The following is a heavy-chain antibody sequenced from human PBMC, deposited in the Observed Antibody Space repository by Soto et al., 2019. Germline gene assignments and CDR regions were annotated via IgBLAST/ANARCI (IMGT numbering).Heavy chain of an antibody. CDR1: GYTFTSYG. CDR2: ISAYNGNT. V-gene: IGHV1-18*01. J-gene: IGHJ3*02. D-gene: IGHD3-22*01. CDR3: AADYYDSSGYYKDAFDI. Sequence: GASVKVSCKASGYTFTSYGISWVRQAPGQGLEWMGWISAYNGNTNYAQKLQGRVTMTTDTSTSTAYMELSSLRSEDTAVYYCAADYYDSSGYYKDAFDIWGQGTMVTVSS.